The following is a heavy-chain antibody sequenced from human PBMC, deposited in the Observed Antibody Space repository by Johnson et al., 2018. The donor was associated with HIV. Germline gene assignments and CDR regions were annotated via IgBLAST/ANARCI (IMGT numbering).Heavy chain of an antibody. CDR3: TRGSFTDDAFDV. CDR1: GFTFSSYA. CDR2: ISGSGGST. V-gene: IGHV3-23*04. D-gene: IGHD1-26*01. J-gene: IGHJ3*01. Sequence: VQLVESGGGLVQPGGSLRLSCAASGFTFSSYAMSWVRQAPGRGLEWVSAISGSGGSTYYADSVKGRFTISRDTSKNMLYLQMNSLRPEDTAVYYCTRGSFTDDAFDVWGLGTMVTVSS.